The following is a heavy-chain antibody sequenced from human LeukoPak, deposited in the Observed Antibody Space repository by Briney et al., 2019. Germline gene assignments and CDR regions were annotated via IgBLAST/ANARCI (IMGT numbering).Heavy chain of an antibody. V-gene: IGHV1-2*02. D-gene: IGHD4-17*01. Sequence: ASVKVSCKASGYTFTGYYMHWGRQAPGQGLEWMGWINPNSGGTNYAQKFQGRVTMTRDTSIRKDYMELSRLRSDDTAVYYCAREGIDYGDYPFDYWGQGTLVTVSS. CDR2: INPNSGGT. CDR3: AREGIDYGDYPFDY. CDR1: GYTFTGYY. J-gene: IGHJ4*02.